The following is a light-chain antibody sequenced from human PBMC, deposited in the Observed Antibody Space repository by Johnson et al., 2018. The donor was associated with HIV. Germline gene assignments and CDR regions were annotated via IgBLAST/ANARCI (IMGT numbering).Light chain of an antibody. CDR2: DNN. CDR1: SSNIGNNY. Sequence: QSVLTQPPSVSAAAGQKVTISCSGSSSNIGNNYVAWYQQVPGTAPKLLIYDNNRRPSGVTDRFSGSKSGTSATLGITGLQTGDEADYYCGTWDSSLSAGGANYVFGTGTKVTVL. V-gene: IGLV1-51*01. J-gene: IGLJ1*01. CDR3: GTWDSSLSAGGANYV.